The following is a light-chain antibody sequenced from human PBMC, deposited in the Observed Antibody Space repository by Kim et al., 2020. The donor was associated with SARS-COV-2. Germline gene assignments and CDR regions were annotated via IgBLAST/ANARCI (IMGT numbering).Light chain of an antibody. J-gene: IGKJ2*01. Sequence: DIQMTQSPSSLSASVGDRVSITCRSSQSISIYVTWYQQKPGKAPDLLIYSASSLQSGVPSRFSGSGSGTDFTLTISSLQPEDFATYFCPGKYITPHIFGQGT. V-gene: IGKV1-39*01. CDR3: PGKYITPHI. CDR1: QSISIY. CDR2: SAS.